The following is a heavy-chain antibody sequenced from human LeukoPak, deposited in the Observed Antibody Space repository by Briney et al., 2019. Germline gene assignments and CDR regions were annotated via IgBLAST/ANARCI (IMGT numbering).Heavy chain of an antibody. J-gene: IGHJ4*02. Sequence: GGSLRLSCAASGFTFSSYAMNWVRQAPGKGLEWVAVISYDGSNKYYADSVKGRFTISRDNSKNTLYLQMNSLRAEDTAVYYCASSLDYWGQGTLVTVSS. CDR1: GFTFSSYA. CDR3: ASSLDY. CDR2: ISYDGSNK. V-gene: IGHV3-30*03.